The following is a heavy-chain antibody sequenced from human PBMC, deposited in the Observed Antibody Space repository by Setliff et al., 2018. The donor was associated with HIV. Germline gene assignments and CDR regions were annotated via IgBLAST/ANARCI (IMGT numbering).Heavy chain of an antibody. Sequence: GGSLRLSCAASGFTFSDYYMSWIRQAPGKGLEWVSYISSSNNANRNYAVSVKGRFTISRDNAKNSLFLQMNSLRVEDTALYYCARDLNWGFDYWGQGTLVTVSS. D-gene: IGHD7-27*01. CDR2: ISSSNNANR. J-gene: IGHJ4*02. V-gene: IGHV3-11*06. CDR3: ARDLNWGFDY. CDR1: GFTFSDYY.